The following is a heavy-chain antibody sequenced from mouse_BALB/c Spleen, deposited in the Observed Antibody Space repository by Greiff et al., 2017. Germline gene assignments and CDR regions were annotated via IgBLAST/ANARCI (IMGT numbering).Heavy chain of an antibody. CDR2: ISSGSSTI. Sequence: EVQLQESGGGLVQPGGSRKLSCAASGFTFSSFGMHWVRQAPEKGLEWVAYISSGSSTIYYADTVKGRFTISRDNPKNTLFLQMTSLRSEDTAMYYCAREEDYYGNWYFDVWGAGTTVTVSS. CDR1: GFTFSSFG. CDR3: AREEDYYGNWYFDV. D-gene: IGHD1-2*01. V-gene: IGHV5-17*02. J-gene: IGHJ1*01.